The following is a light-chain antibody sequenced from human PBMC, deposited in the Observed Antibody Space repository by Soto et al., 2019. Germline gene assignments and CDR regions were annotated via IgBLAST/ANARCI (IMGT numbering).Light chain of an antibody. CDR1: QSINNN. V-gene: IGKV3-15*01. CDR2: DAS. CDR3: QQYNDWPLT. J-gene: IGKJ4*01. Sequence: EIVMTQSPATLSVSPGERATLSCRASQSINNNLAWYQQKRGQVPRLLIYDASSMGTSTPARFSGSGSGTGFTLTISSLQSEDFAIYYCQQYNDWPLTFGGGTKVEIK.